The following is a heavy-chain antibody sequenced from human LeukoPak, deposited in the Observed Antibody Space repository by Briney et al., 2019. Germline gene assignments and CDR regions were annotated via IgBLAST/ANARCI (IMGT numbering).Heavy chain of an antibody. CDR1: VYTFTTYY. D-gene: IGHD3-22*01. V-gene: IGHV1-46*04. CDR2: ISPSSGIT. CDR3: ARGYYYDSSAGPSEY. J-gene: IGHJ4*02. Sequence: GASVNVSFKSSVYTFTTYYMHWVRQARGRGREWMGIISPSSGITGYAQKLQDRVTMARDTSTSTVYMELSRLRFEDTAVYYCARGYYYDSSAGPSEYWGQGTLVTVSS.